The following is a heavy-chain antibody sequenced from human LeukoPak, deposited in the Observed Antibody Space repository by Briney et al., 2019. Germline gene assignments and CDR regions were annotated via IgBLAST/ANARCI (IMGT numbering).Heavy chain of an antibody. CDR2: INPSGGST. Sequence: ASVKVSCKASGYTFTSYYMHWVRQAPGQGLEWRGIINPSGGSTSYAQKFQGRVTMTRDSSTSTVYMELSSLRSEDTAVYYCARPWYDSSGYYPVEYFQLWGQGTLVTVSS. CDR3: ARPWYDSSGYYPVEYFQL. CDR1: GYTFTSYY. V-gene: IGHV1-46*01. J-gene: IGHJ1*01. D-gene: IGHD3-22*01.